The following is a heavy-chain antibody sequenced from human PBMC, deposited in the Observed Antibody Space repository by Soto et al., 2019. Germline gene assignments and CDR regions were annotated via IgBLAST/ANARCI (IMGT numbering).Heavy chain of an antibody. D-gene: IGHD2-2*01. V-gene: IGHV3-23*01. CDR1: GFTFSSYG. J-gene: IGHJ3*01. CDR3: AKDRTNLLGYCSTASCPDAFDF. Sequence: GGSLRLSCAASGFTFSSYGMRWVRQAPGKGLEWVSGIGGSGSTTYYADFVKGRFTISRDNSKNTVYLQVSSLRAEDTAVYYCAKDRTNLLGYCSTASCPDAFDFWGQGTMVTVSS. CDR2: IGGSGSTT.